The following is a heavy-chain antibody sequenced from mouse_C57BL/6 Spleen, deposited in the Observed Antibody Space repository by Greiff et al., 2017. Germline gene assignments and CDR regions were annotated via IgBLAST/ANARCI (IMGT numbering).Heavy chain of an antibody. V-gene: IGHV1-53*01. CDR3: ARGGYYYGSSPYAMDY. Sequence: QVQLQQPGTELVKPGASVKLSCKASGYTFTSYWMHWVKQRPGQGLEWIGNSNPSNGGTNYNEKFKSKATLTVDKSSSTAYMQLSSLTSEDSAVYYCARGGYYYGSSPYAMDYWGQGTSVTVSS. CDR1: GYTFTSYW. D-gene: IGHD1-1*01. CDR2: SNPSNGGT. J-gene: IGHJ4*01.